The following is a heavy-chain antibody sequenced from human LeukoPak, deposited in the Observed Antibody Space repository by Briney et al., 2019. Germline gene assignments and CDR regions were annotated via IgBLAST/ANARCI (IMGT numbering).Heavy chain of an antibody. V-gene: IGHV1-69*05. CDR2: IIPIFGTA. CDR1: GYTFTSYD. D-gene: IGHD6-19*01. Sequence: SVKVSCKASGYTFTSYDINWVRQAPGQGLEWMGRIIPIFGTANYAQKFQGRVTITTDESTSTAYMELSSLRSEDTAVYYCARDERIAMAGSGLGHDYWGQGTLVTVSS. J-gene: IGHJ4*02. CDR3: ARDERIAMAGSGLGHDY.